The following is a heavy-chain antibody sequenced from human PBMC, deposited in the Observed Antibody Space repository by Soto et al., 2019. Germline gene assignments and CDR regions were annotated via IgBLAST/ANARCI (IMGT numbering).Heavy chain of an antibody. D-gene: IGHD3-10*01. CDR1: GGSISSSSYY. Sequence: QLQLQESGPGLVKPSETLSLTCTVSGGSISSSSYYWGWIRQPPGKGLEWIGIIYYSGSTYYNPSPSLKSRVTMSVDTSKNQFSLRLSSVTAADTAVYYCARDGSGSYYNDAFDIWGQGTMVTVSS. J-gene: IGHJ3*02. V-gene: IGHV4-39*02. CDR2: IYYSGST. CDR3: ARDGSGSYYNDAFDI.